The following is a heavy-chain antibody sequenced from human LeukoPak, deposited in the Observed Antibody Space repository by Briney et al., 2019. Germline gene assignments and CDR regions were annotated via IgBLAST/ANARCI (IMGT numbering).Heavy chain of an antibody. CDR2: IYPDDSDT. J-gene: IGHJ4*02. D-gene: IGHD3-3*01. V-gene: IGHV5-51*01. Sequence: PGESLKISCEGSGYSFTSHWIGWVRQMPGKGLEWMGIIYPDDSDTRYSPSFQGQVTISADKSISTAYLQWSSLKASDTAMYYCARGQEWVLPDYFDHWGQGTLVTVSS. CDR1: GYSFTSHW. CDR3: ARGQEWVLPDYFDH.